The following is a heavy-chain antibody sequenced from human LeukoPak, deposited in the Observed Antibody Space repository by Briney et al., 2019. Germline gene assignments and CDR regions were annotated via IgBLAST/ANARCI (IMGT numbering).Heavy chain of an antibody. V-gene: IGHV1-18*01. CDR1: GYTFTSYV. J-gene: IGHJ4*02. D-gene: IGHD3-22*01. Sequence: ASVKVSCKASGYTFTSYVISEVRQAPGKGLDWMGWISAYNGNTNYAQKLQGRVTLTTDTYTSTAYMELRSLRSDDTAVYYCARDISYYYDSSGYYFDYWGQGTLVTVSS. CDR3: ARDISYYYDSSGYYFDY. CDR2: ISAYNGNT.